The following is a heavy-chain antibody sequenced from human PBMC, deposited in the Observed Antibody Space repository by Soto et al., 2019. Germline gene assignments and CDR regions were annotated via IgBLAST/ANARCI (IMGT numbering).Heavy chain of an antibody. J-gene: IGHJ5*02. CDR3: ATDQPGWLHTAYNWFDP. D-gene: IGHD5-12*01. Sequence: ASVKVSCKVSGYTLTELSMHWVLQSPVKWLEGMGGFDPEDGETIYAQKFQGRVTMTEDTSTDTAYMELSSLRSEDTAVYYCATDQPGWLHTAYNWFDPWGQGTLVTVSS. CDR2: FDPEDGET. V-gene: IGHV1-24*01. CDR1: GYTLTELS.